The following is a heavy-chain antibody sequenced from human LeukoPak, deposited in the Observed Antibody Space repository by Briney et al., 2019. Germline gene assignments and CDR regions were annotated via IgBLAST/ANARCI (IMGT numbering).Heavy chain of an antibody. D-gene: IGHD6-6*01. CDR2: IYHSGST. CDR1: GGSISSGGYY. V-gene: IGHV4-30-2*01. CDR3: AREYSSSSFFDY. J-gene: IGHJ4*02. Sequence: SETLSLTCTVSGGSISSGGYYWSWIRQPPGKGLEWIGYIYHSGSTYYNPSLKSRATISVDRSKNQFSLKLSSVTAADTAVYYCAREYSSSSFFDYWGQGTLVTVSS.